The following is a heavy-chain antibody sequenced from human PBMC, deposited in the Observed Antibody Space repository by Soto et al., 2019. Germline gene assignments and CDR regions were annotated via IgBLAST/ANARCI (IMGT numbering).Heavy chain of an antibody. V-gene: IGHV3-30-3*01. J-gene: IGHJ6*02. CDR3: ARDIDPLKDPYYYYYGMDV. CDR1: GFTFSSYA. Sequence: PGGSLRLSCAASGFTFSSYAMHWVRQAPGKGLEWVAVISYDGSNKYYADSVKGRFTISRGNSKNTLYLQMNSLRAEDTAVYYCARDIDPLKDPYYYYYGMDVWGQGTTVTVSS. CDR2: ISYDGSNK. D-gene: IGHD3-16*02.